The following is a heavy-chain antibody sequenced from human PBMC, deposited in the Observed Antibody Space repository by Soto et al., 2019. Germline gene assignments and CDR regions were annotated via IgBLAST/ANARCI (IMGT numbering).Heavy chain of an antibody. D-gene: IGHD6-6*01. CDR1: GYTFTSYG. J-gene: IGHJ3*02. CDR3: ASAPLYSTSPKNAFDI. V-gene: IGHV1-18*01. Sequence: QVQLVQSGPEVKKPGASVKVSCKASGYTFTSYGISWVRQAPGQGLEWMGWISTYNGNPNYVQKLQGRVTMTTDTSTSTAYMELRRLRSDDKAVFYCASAPLYSTSPKNAFDIWGHGTVVNVSS. CDR2: ISTYNGNP.